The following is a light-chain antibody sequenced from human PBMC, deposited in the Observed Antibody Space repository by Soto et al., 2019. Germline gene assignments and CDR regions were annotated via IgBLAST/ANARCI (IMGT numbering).Light chain of an antibody. J-gene: IGKJ2*01. CDR2: GAS. Sequence: EIVLTQSPGTLSLSPGERATLSCRASQSVSSGYLAWYQQKPSQAPRLLIYGASSRATGIPDRFSGSGSGTDFTLTISRLEPEDFAVYYCQQYGSSPATFGQGTKLEIK. V-gene: IGKV3-20*01. CDR1: QSVSSGY. CDR3: QQYGSSPAT.